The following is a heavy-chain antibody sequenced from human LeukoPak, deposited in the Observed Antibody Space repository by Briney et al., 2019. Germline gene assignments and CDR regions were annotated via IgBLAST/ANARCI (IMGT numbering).Heavy chain of an antibody. CDR1: GFTFSSYW. CDR3: ARVSRVVGAPGAWFDP. CDR2: INSDGSST. V-gene: IGHV3-74*01. D-gene: IGHD1-26*01. Sequence: GGSLRFSCAASGFTFSSYWMHWVRQAPGKGLVWVSRINSDGSSTSYADSVKGRFTISRDNAKNTLYLQMNSLRAEDTAVYYCARVSRVVGAPGAWFDPWGQGTLVTVSS. J-gene: IGHJ5*02.